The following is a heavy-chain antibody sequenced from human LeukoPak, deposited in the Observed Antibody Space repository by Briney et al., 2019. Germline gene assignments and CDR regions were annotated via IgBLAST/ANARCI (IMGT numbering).Heavy chain of an antibody. CDR3: ARGVGTTEDY. CDR1: GGSISSGGYY. D-gene: IGHD1/OR15-1a*01. J-gene: IGHJ4*02. CDR2: IYYSGST. Sequence: SETLSLTCTVSGGSISSGGYYWSWIRQHPGKGLEWIGYIYYSGSTYYNPTLKSRVTISVDTSKNQFSLKLSSVTAADTAVYYCARGVGTTEDYWGQGTLVTVSS. V-gene: IGHV4-31*03.